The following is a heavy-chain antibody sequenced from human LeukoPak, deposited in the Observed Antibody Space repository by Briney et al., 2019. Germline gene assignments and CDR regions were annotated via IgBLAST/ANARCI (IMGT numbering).Heavy chain of an antibody. J-gene: IGHJ6*04. CDR1: GFTFSSYA. D-gene: IGHD5-18*01. CDR3: VKGKVERQWIQLWRKVDYYGMDV. CDR2: ISSNGGST. Sequence: GGSLRLSCSASGFTFSSYAMHWVRQAPGKGLEYVSAISSNGGSTYYADSVKGRFTISRDNSKNTLYLQMSSLRAEDTAVYYCVKGKVERQWIQLWRKVDYYGMDVWGKGTTVTVSS. V-gene: IGHV3-64D*06.